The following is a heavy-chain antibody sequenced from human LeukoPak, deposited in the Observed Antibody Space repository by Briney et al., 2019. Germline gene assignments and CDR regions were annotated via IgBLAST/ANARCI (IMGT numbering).Heavy chain of an antibody. V-gene: IGHV3-30*18. Sequence: TGGSLRLSCAASGFTFSSYGMHWVRQAPGKGLEWVAVISYDGSNKYYADSVKGRFTISRDNSKNTLYLQMNSLRAEDTAVYYCAKEDCGGDCYSRDAFDIWGQGTMVTVSS. D-gene: IGHD2-21*02. J-gene: IGHJ3*02. CDR1: GFTFSSYG. CDR2: ISYDGSNK. CDR3: AKEDCGGDCYSRDAFDI.